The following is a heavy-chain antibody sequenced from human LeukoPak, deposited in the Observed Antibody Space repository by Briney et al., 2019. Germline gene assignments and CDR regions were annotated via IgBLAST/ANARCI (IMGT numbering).Heavy chain of an antibody. J-gene: IGHJ4*02. Sequence: GASPRLSCAASGFTFSSYAMSWVCQAPGKGLEWVSAISGSGGSTYYADSVKGRFTISRDNSKNTLYLQMNSLRAEDTAVYYCAKDGSKEGIVGAKFDYWGQGTLVTVSS. CDR2: ISGSGGST. V-gene: IGHV3-23*01. CDR3: AKDGSKEGIVGAKFDY. D-gene: IGHD1-26*01. CDR1: GFTFSSYA.